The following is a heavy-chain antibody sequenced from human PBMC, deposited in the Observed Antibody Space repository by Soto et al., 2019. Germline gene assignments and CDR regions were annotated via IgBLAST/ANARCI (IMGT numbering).Heavy chain of an antibody. V-gene: IGHV3-23*01. Sequence: DVRLLESGGGLVQPGGSLRLSCAAPGFTFSSYSLSWVRQGPGKGLEWVSTIGTSASTYYGDSVRGRFTISRDNSRNTLYLQMTSLRAEDTAVYYCADLSRYCTSSNCDWGQGTLVTVSS. CDR1: GFTFSSYS. D-gene: IGHD2-2*01. CDR2: IGTSAST. J-gene: IGHJ4*02. CDR3: ADLSRYCTSSNCD.